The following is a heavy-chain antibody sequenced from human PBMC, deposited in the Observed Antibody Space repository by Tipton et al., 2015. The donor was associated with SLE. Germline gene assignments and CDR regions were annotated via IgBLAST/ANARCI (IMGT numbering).Heavy chain of an antibody. J-gene: IGHJ3*02. V-gene: IGHV4-34*01. CDR2: INHSGST. CDR1: GGSFSGYY. Sequence: TLSLTCAVYGGSFSGYYWSWIRQPPGKGLEWIGEINHSGSTNYNPSLKSRVTISVDTSKNQFSLRLSSVTAADTAVYYCAKETITLVVVGNEAFDIWGQGTTVTVSS. D-gene: IGHD3-22*01. CDR3: AKETITLVVVGNEAFDI.